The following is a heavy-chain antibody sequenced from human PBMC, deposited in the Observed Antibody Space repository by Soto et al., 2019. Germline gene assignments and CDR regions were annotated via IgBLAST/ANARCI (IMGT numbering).Heavy chain of an antibody. J-gene: IGHJ3*02. CDR3: VRDQLYYYDIFGRPLNGFDI. D-gene: IGHD3-22*01. CDR2: INHSGST. CDR1: GGSFSGYY. V-gene: IGHV4-34*01. Sequence: SETLSLTCAVYGGSFSGYYWSWIRQPPGKGLEWIGEINHSGSTNYNPSLKSRVTISVDTSKNQFSLYLQMNSLGAEDTALYYCVRDQLYYYDIFGRPLNGFDIWGQGTMVTVSS.